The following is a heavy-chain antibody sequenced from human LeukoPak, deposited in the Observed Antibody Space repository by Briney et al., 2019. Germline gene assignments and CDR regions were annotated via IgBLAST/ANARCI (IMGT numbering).Heavy chain of an antibody. J-gene: IGHJ4*02. CDR3: ARQRNSGLRVEDY. CDR1: GGSSSGYY. V-gene: IGHV4-34*01. D-gene: IGHD6-19*01. Sequence: SETLSLTCAVYGGSSSGYYWSWIRQPPGKGLEWIGEINHSGSTNYNPSLKSRVTISVDTSKNQFSLKLSSVTAADTAVYYCARQRNSGLRVEDYWGQGTLVTVSS. CDR2: INHSGST.